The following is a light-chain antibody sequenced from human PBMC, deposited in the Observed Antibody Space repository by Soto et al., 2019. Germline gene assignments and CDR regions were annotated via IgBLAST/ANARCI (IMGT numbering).Light chain of an antibody. V-gene: IGLV2-11*01. CDR1: SSDVGAYNY. J-gene: IGLJ2*01. CDR3: CSYAGSYTVV. Sequence: QAVVTQPRSVSGSPGQSVTISCTGTSSDVGAYNYVSWYQQHPGKAPKLMIYDVSKRPSGVPDRFSGSKSGNTASLTISGLQAEDETDYYCCSYAGSYTVVFGGGTKVTVL. CDR2: DVS.